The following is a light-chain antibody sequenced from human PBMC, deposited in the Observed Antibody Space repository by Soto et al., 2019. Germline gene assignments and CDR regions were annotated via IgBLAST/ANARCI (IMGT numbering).Light chain of an antibody. V-gene: IGKV3-20*01. Sequence: EIELTQSPGTLSLSPGERATLSCRASQYVSSSFLAWIQQKPGLAPRLLIYGASSRATGIPDRFSGSGSGTDFTLTISRLEPEDFAVYYCQQYGTSPRTFGQGTKVDIK. CDR2: GAS. CDR3: QQYGTSPRT. CDR1: QYVSSSF. J-gene: IGKJ1*01.